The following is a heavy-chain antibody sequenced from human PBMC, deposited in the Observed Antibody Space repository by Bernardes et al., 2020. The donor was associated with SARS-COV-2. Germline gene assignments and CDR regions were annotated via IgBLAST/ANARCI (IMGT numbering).Heavy chain of an antibody. CDR1: GFRFDDYA. CDR2: INWSGGTT. J-gene: IGHJ3*02. V-gene: IGHV3-20*01. D-gene: IGHD3-16*01. Sequence: GGSLRLSCAASGFRFDDYAMSWVRQAPGKGLEWVSGINWSGGTTRYGDSVKGRFSISRDNAENSLYLQMDSLTAEDTALYHCVRDKGDTYPYDAFDIWGQGTVVTVSS. CDR3: VRDKGDTYPYDAFDI.